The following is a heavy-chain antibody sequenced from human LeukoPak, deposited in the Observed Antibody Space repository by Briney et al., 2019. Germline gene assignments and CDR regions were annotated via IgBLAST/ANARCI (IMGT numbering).Heavy chain of an antibody. Sequence: PSETLSLTCTVAGVSISSSSYYWGWIRQPPGKGLEWIGSIYYSGSTYYNPSLKSRVTISVDTSKNQFSLKLSSVTAADTAVYYCATYYYGSGSASWFDPWGQGTLVTVSS. CDR1: GVSISSSSYY. J-gene: IGHJ5*02. D-gene: IGHD3-10*01. CDR3: ATYYYGSGSASWFDP. V-gene: IGHV4-39*07. CDR2: IYYSGST.